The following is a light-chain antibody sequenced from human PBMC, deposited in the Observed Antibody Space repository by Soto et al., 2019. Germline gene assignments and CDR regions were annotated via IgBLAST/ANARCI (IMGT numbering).Light chain of an antibody. CDR2: AAS. Sequence: DIQMTQSPSSLSASVRDTVTITCRASQSISVHLNWYQQKPGEVPKLLIYAASNLHSGVPSRFXXXXXXXXXXXXIXXXXXEXFATYYCQQSYITPYTFGQGTRLEIK. J-gene: IGKJ2*01. CDR1: QSISVH. V-gene: IGKV1-39*01. CDR3: QQSYITPYT.